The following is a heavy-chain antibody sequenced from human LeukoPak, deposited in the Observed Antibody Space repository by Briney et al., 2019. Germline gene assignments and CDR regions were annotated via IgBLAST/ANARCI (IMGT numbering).Heavy chain of an antibody. J-gene: IGHJ4*02. Sequence: GGSLRPSCAASWVTGSSNYMSWGRPAPGKGAEWGSVFYSGGSTYYADSVKGRFTISRDNSKNTLYLQMNSLRAEDTAVYYCARSGGYYYDSSGYSIFDYWGQGTLVTVSS. CDR2: FYSGGST. V-gene: IGHV3-53*01. CDR1: WVTGSSNY. D-gene: IGHD3-22*01. CDR3: ARSGGYYYDSSGYSIFDY.